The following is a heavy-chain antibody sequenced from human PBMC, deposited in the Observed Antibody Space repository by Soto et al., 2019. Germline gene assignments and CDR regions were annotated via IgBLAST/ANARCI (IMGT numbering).Heavy chain of an antibody. CDR1: GGSISSSSYY. Sequence: QLQLQESGPGLVKPSETLSLTCTVSGGSISSSSYYWGWIRQPPGKGLEWIGSIYYSGSTYYNPSLKSRVTISVDTFKNQFSLKLSSVTAADTAVYYCARQSTHYYYGMDVWGQGTTVTVSS. D-gene: IGHD4-17*01. V-gene: IGHV4-39*01. J-gene: IGHJ6*02. CDR3: ARQSTHYYYGMDV. CDR2: IYYSGST.